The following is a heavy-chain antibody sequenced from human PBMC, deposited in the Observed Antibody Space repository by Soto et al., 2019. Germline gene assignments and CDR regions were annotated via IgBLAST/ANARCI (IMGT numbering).Heavy chain of an antibody. V-gene: IGHV3-30*18. D-gene: IGHD5-12*01. J-gene: IGHJ3*02. CDR2: ISYDGSNK. CDR3: AKDNRSGCDWLRVGDASDI. CDR1: GFTFSSYG. Sequence: QVQLVESGGGVVQPGRSLRLSCAASGFTFSSYGMHWVRQAPGKGLEWVAVISYDGSNKYYADSVKGRLTISRDNSKSTLYLQMNSLRGEDTAVSYCAKDNRSGCDWLRVGDASDIWGQGTMVTVSS.